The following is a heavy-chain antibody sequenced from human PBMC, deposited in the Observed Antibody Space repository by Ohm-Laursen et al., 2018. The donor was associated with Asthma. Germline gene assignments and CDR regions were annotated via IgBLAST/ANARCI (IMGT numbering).Heavy chain of an antibody. CDR1: GFTFSSYA. Sequence: RSLRLSCSASGFTFSSYAMYWVRQAPGKGLEWVAVISYDGSNKYYADSVKGRFTISRDNSKNTLYLQMNSLRAEDTAVYYCARDRGQGHWFDPWGQGTLVTVSS. CDR3: ARDRGQGHWFDP. D-gene: IGHD3-10*01. V-gene: IGHV3-30-3*01. J-gene: IGHJ5*02. CDR2: ISYDGSNK.